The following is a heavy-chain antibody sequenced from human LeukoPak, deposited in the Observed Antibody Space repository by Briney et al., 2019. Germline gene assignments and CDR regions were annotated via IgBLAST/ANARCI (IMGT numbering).Heavy chain of an antibody. V-gene: IGHV3-23*01. CDR3: AKDMHGDYDY. Sequence: GGSLRLSCAASGFTLRSYDMSWVRQAPGKGLEWVAATSGSGGSTYYADSMKGRFTISRDNSKNTLYLQMNSLRAEDTAVYYCAKDMHGDYDYWGQGTLVTVSS. CDR1: GFTLRSYD. D-gene: IGHD4-17*01. CDR2: TSGSGGST. J-gene: IGHJ4*02.